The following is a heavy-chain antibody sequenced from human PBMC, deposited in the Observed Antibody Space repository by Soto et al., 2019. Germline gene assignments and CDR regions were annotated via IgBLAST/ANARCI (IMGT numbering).Heavy chain of an antibody. Sequence: GSLRLSCAVSGFTFGSYWMNWVRLIPGKGLKWVAYIKPDGSATYYVDSVKGRFTISRDNAKNSLYLQMNSLRVEDTSVYYCARAGYCGPGCYYYFDYWGQGTLVTVSS. D-gene: IGHD2-21*02. CDR2: IKPDGSAT. V-gene: IGHV3-7*01. CDR3: ARAGYCGPGCYYYFDY. J-gene: IGHJ4*02. CDR1: GFTFGSYW.